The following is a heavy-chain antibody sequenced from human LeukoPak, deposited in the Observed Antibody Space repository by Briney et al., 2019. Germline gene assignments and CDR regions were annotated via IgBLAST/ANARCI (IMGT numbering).Heavy chain of an antibody. Sequence: VGSLRLSCAASGFTFSSDGIHWVRQAPGKGLEGVANINSDGSRRYYADSVRGRFTISRDNSRSILFLEMNTLSAEDTGVYYCAKGIGENSFYFEYWGQGTLVTVSS. CDR3: AKGIGENSFYFEY. CDR1: GFTFSSDG. CDR2: INSDGSRR. D-gene: IGHD1-26*01. V-gene: IGHV3-30*02. J-gene: IGHJ4*02.